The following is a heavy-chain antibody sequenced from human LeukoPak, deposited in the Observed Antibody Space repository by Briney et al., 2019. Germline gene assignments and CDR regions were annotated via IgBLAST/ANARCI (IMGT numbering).Heavy chain of an antibody. CDR1: GFTFDDYA. Sequence: GGSLRLSCAASGFTFDDYAVHWVRQAPGKGLEWVSDISWNSGSIGYADSVKGRFTISRDNAKNSLYLQMNSLRAEDTALYYCAKDRRFGGSGAFDIWGQGTMVTVSS. V-gene: IGHV3-9*01. D-gene: IGHD3-10*01. CDR3: AKDRRFGGSGAFDI. CDR2: ISWNSGSI. J-gene: IGHJ3*02.